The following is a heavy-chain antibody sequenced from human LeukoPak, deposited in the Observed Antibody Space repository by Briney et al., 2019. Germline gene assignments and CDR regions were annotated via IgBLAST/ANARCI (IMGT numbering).Heavy chain of an antibody. V-gene: IGHV3-23*01. J-gene: IGHJ4*02. D-gene: IGHD3-10*02. CDR2: ISASAGNI. Sequence: PGGSLRLSCAASGFMFRSSSMSWVRQVPGKGLEWVSTISASAGNIYYADSVKGRFTISRDNSKNTLFLQMNSLRAKDTAIYYCAKRPAAVRGVIPYVDYWGQGTLVTVSS. CDR3: AKRPAAVRGVIPYVDY. CDR1: GFMFRSSS.